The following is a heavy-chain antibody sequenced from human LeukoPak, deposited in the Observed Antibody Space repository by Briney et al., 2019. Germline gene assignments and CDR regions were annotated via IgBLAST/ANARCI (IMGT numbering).Heavy chain of an antibody. J-gene: IGHJ4*02. CDR2: ISSNGGST. CDR3: ARDCTNGVCFTFDY. Sequence: GGSLRLSCAASGFTFSSYAMHWVRQAPGKGLEYVSAISSNGGSTYYANSVKGRFTISRDNSKNTLYLQMGSLRAEDMAVYYCARDCTNGVCFTFDYWGQGTLVTVSS. D-gene: IGHD2-8*01. CDR1: GFTFSSYA. V-gene: IGHV3-64*01.